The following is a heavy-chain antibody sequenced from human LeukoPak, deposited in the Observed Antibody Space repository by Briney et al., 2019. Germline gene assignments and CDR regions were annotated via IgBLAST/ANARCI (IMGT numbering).Heavy chain of an antibody. Sequence: GASVKVSCKASGGTFSSYAISWVRQAPGQGLEWMGGIIPIVGTANYAQKFQGRVTITTDESTSTAYMELSSLRSEDTAVYYCAITQDIVVVPAAGDAFDIWGQGTMVTVSS. CDR2: IIPIVGTA. J-gene: IGHJ3*02. V-gene: IGHV1-69*05. CDR1: GGTFSSYA. CDR3: AITQDIVVVPAAGDAFDI. D-gene: IGHD2-2*01.